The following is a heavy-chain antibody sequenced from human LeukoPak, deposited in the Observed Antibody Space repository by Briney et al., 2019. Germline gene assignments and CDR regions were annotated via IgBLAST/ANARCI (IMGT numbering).Heavy chain of an antibody. Sequence: ASVKVSCKASGYTFTSYAMNWVRQAPGQGLEWMGWINTNTGNPTYAQGFTGRFVFSLDTSVSTAYLQISSLKAGDTAVYYCARDPTLLLWFGSMDVWGQGTTVTVSS. V-gene: IGHV7-4-1*02. CDR3: ARDPTLLLWFGSMDV. J-gene: IGHJ6*02. CDR2: INTNTGNP. CDR1: GYTFTSYA. D-gene: IGHD3-10*01.